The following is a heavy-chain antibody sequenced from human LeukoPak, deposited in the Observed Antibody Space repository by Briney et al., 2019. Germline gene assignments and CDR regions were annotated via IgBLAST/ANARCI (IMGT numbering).Heavy chain of an antibody. V-gene: IGHV4-61*05. CDR3: ARSGVVALDAFDI. D-gene: IGHD3-22*01. Sequence: SETLSLTCTVSGDSISSSSYYWGWIRQPPGKGLEWIGRIYTSGSTNYNPSLKSRVTMSVDTSKNQFSLKLSSVTAADTAVYYCARSGVVALDAFDIWGQGTMVTVSS. CDR1: GDSISSSSYY. CDR2: IYTSGST. J-gene: IGHJ3*02.